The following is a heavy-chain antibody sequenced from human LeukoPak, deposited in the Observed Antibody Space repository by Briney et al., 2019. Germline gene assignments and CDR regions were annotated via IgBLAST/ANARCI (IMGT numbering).Heavy chain of an antibody. D-gene: IGHD6-19*01. CDR2: ISWNSGSI. CDR1: GFTFDDYA. V-gene: IGHV3-9*01. Sequence: GGSLRLSCAASGFTFDDYAMHWVRQAPGKGLEWVSGISWNSGSIGYADSVKGRFTISRDNAKNSLYLQMNSLRAEDTALYYCAKDIGIGYSSGWYGVDYWGQGTLVTVSS. CDR3: AKDIGIGYSSGWYGVDY. J-gene: IGHJ4*02.